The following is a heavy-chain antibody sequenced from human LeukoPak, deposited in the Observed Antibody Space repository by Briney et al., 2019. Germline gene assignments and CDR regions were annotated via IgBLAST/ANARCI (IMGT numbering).Heavy chain of an antibody. CDR1: GFPLSSYS. CDR3: VRVKGSYFDY. D-gene: IGHD2-15*01. Sequence: GRSLTLSCAASGFPLSSYSINWVRQAPGKGLEWVSYIYTSGSAIYYVDPVKGRFAVSRYNAKNSLFLQLNSPRAEDTAVYYCVRVKGSYFDYWGQGALVTASS. CDR2: IYTSGSAI. V-gene: IGHV3-48*01. J-gene: IGHJ4*02.